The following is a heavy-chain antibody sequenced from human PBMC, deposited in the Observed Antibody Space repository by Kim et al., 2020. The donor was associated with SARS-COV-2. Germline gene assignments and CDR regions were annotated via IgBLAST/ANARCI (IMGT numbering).Heavy chain of an antibody. D-gene: IGHD3-9*01. Sequence: ASVKVSCKASGYTFTSYDINWVRQATGQGLEWMGWMNPNSGNTGYAQKFQGRVTMTRNTSISTAYMELSSLRSEDTAVYYCARRLRYFDWLSPSYYYYYMDVGGKETAVTVPS. CDR3: ARRLRYFDWLSPSYYYYYMDV. V-gene: IGHV1-8*01. CDR1: GYTFTSYD. J-gene: IGHJ6*03. CDR2: MNPNSGNT.